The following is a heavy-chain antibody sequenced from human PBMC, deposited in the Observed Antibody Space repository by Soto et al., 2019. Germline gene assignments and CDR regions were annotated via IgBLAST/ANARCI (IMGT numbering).Heavy chain of an antibody. V-gene: IGHV3-23*01. CDR3: DIDYHFGDSLPVDW. CDR2: IIGNGDTA. D-gene: IGHD4-17*01. J-gene: IGHJ4*02. CDR1: GFSFRDYG. Sequence: EVPLLEAGGGLVQPGGSLRLSCAASGFSFRDYGMSWVRQAPGKGLEWLSAIIGNGDTAYYADSVRGRFTISRANSNNTLYLQLKDLGAEDTAIYYCDIDYHFGDSLPVDWWGQGTVVTVSS.